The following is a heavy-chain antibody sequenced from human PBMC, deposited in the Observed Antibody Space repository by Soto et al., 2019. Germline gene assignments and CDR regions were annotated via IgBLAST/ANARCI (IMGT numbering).Heavy chain of an antibody. Sequence: QVQLVESGGGVVQPGRSLRLSCAASGFTFSSYGIHWVRQAPGKGLEWVAVISYDGSNKYYADSVKGRFTISRDNSKNTLYLQMNSLRAEDTAVYYCAKPITGTVVAYYYYGMDVW. V-gene: IGHV3-30*18. J-gene: IGHJ6*01. CDR2: ISYDGSNK. CDR3: AKPITGTVVAYYYYGMDV. D-gene: IGHD1-7*01. CDR1: GFTFSSYG.